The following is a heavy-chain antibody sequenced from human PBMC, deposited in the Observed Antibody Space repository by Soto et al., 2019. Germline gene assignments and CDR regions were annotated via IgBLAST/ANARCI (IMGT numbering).Heavy chain of an antibody. J-gene: IGHJ6*04. V-gene: IGHV3-7*03. CDR3: ASYFANWGNYGMDV. Sequence: EVQLVESGGALVQPGGSLRLSCVGSGFTFSDYWMSWVRQAPGMGPEWVANIKQDGNTKYSVDSTNGRFTISRDNAKNSLFLQINSLRPDDTAVYYCASYFANWGNYGMDVWGEGTTVTVSS. CDR2: IKQDGNTK. CDR1: GFTFSDYW. D-gene: IGHD7-27*01.